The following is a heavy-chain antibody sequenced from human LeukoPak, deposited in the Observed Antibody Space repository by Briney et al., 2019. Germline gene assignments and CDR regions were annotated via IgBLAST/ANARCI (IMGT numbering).Heavy chain of an antibody. Sequence: PGGSLRLSCAASGVTFSNHAMSWVRQAPGKGLQWVSVISGSGRTTEYADSVKGRFTISRDNSKNTPSLQMNSLRVEDTAIYYCAKNVVVKRYFDYWGQGTLITVSS. D-gene: IGHD2-15*01. CDR3: AKNVVVKRYFDY. J-gene: IGHJ4*02. CDR1: GVTFSNHA. V-gene: IGHV3-23*01. CDR2: ISGSGRTT.